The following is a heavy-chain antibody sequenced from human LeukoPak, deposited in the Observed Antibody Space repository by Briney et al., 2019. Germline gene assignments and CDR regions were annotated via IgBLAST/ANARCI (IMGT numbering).Heavy chain of an antibody. V-gene: IGHV3-53*01. CDR1: GSTVSSNY. CDR3: ASGSLRLFCFDY. CDR2: IYSDGYT. Sequence: SGGSLRLSCAASGSTVSSNYMSWVRQAPEKGLEWVSVIYSDGYTYYADSVKGRFTISRDNSKNTLYLQMNSLRAEDTAVYYCASGSLRLFCFDYWGQGTLVTVSS. D-gene: IGHD1-26*01. J-gene: IGHJ4*02.